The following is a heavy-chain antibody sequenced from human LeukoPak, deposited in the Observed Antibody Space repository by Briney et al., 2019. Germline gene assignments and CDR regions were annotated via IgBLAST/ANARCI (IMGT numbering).Heavy chain of an antibody. V-gene: IGHV3-48*01. Sequence: GGSLRLSCAASGFTFSSYSMNWVRQAPGKGLEWVSYISSSSSTIYYADSVKGRFTISRDNAKNSLYLQMNSLRAEDTAVYYCAKGLYGGNSGDAFDIWGQGTMVTVSS. D-gene: IGHD4-23*01. CDR2: ISSSSSTI. CDR3: AKGLYGGNSGDAFDI. J-gene: IGHJ3*02. CDR1: GFTFSSYS.